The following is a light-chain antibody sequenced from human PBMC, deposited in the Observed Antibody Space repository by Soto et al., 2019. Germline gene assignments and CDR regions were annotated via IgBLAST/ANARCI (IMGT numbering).Light chain of an antibody. CDR1: QSISSW. CDR2: KAS. V-gene: IGKV1-5*03. Sequence: DIQMIQSPSTLSASIGDRVTITCRASQSISSWLAWYQLKPGKAPKLLIYKASSLNTGVPSRFSGSGSGTEFTLSISSLQPDDFATYYCQQYNSYSTFGQGTKVEIK. J-gene: IGKJ1*01. CDR3: QQYNSYST.